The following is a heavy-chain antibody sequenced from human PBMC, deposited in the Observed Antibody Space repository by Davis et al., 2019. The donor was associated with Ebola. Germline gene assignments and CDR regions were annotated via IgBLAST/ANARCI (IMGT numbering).Heavy chain of an antibody. Sequence: SETLSLTCTVSGGSIDSSYWSWIRQPPGKGLEWIGYIYYSGTTSYNPSLKSRVTISVDTSKNQFSLKLSSVTAADTAVYYCARDHGSYNGMDVWGQGTTVTVSS. V-gene: IGHV4-59*12. CDR1: GGSIDSSY. CDR2: IYYSGTT. J-gene: IGHJ6*02. CDR3: ARDHGSYNGMDV. D-gene: IGHD2-21*01.